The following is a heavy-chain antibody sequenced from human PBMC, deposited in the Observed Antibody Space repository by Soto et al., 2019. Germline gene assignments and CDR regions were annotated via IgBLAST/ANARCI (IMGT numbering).Heavy chain of an antibody. CDR2: ISSSSSYI. J-gene: IGHJ6*02. CDR3: ARDLRYCSSTSCPASGMDV. D-gene: IGHD2-2*01. Sequence: GGSLRLSCAASGFTFSSYSMNWVRQAPGKGLEWVSSISSSSSYIYYADSVKGRFTISRDNAKNSLYLQMNSLRAEDTAVYYCARDLRYCSSTSCPASGMDVWGQGTTVTVSS. V-gene: IGHV3-21*01. CDR1: GFTFSSYS.